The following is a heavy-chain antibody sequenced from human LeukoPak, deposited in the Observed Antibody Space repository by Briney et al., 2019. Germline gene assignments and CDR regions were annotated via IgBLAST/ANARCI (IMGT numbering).Heavy chain of an antibody. J-gene: IGHJ4*02. CDR1: GGTFSSYA. D-gene: IGHD3-9*01. Sequence: ASVKVSCKASGGTFSSYAISWVRQAPGQGLEWMGGIIPIFGTANYAQKFQGRVTITADKSTSTAYMELSSLRSEDTAVYYCAIPNYDILTGFTLDYWGRGTLVTVSS. CDR2: IIPIFGTA. CDR3: AIPNYDILTGFTLDY. V-gene: IGHV1-69*06.